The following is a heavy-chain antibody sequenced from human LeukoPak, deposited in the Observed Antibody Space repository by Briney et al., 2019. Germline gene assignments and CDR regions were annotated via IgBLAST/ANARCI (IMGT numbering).Heavy chain of an antibody. CDR1: GYTFTSYG. CDR2: ISAYNGNT. Sequence: ASVKVSCKASGYTFTSYGISWVRKAPGQGLEWMGWISAYNGNTNYAQKLQGRVTMTTDTSASTAYMELRSLRSDDTAVYYCARLQAAAGTWYYYYYGMDVWGQGTTVTVS. J-gene: IGHJ6*02. CDR3: ARLQAAAGTWYYYYYGMDV. V-gene: IGHV1-18*01. D-gene: IGHD6-13*01.